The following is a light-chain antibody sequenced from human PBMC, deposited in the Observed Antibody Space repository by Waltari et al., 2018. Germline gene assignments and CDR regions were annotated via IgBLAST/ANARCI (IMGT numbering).Light chain of an antibody. J-gene: IGKJ2*01. CDR3: LQYRNSPHI. CDR1: QSISRW. V-gene: IGKV1-5*01. Sequence: DIQMTQSPSSLSASVGDTVTITCRASQSISRWLDWYQQKPGKAPKLLIYKASSLQIGVPSRFSGSGSETEFTLMISSLQPEDVASYFCLQYRNSPHIFGQGTKVEIK. CDR2: KAS.